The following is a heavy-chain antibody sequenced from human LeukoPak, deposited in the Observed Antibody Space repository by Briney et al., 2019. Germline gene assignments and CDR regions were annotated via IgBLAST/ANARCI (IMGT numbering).Heavy chain of an antibody. V-gene: IGHV4-39*07. Sequence: SETLSLTCTVSSDSISSSTYYWGWIRQPPGKGLEWIGSILYGGVTYYNPSLKSRVTISVDTSRNQFSLRLSSVTAADTAVYYCARKRLWGSSPMDYWGQGTLVTVSS. D-gene: IGHD3-16*01. CDR1: SDSISSSTYY. CDR3: ARKRLWGSSPMDY. CDR2: ILYGGVT. J-gene: IGHJ4*02.